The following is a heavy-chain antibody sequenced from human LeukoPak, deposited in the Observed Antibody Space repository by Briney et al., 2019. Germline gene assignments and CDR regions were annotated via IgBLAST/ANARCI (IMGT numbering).Heavy chain of an antibody. J-gene: IGHJ5*02. CDR2: ICYSGST. Sequence: SETLSLTCSVSGGSIGSSSYCWGWIRQPPGKGLEWMGTICYSGSTFYNPSLKSRVTLSVDTSKNQFSLKLSSVTAADTAVYYCARTENYIPEDCFDPWGQGTLVTVSS. CDR1: GGSIGSSSYC. CDR3: ARTENYIPEDCFDP. D-gene: IGHD5-24*01. V-gene: IGHV4-39*01.